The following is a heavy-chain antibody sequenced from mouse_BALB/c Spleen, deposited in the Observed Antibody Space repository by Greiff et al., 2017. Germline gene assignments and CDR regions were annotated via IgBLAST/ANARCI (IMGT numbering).Heavy chain of an antibody. CDR1: GFTFNTYA. CDR2: IRSKSNNYAT. J-gene: IGHJ3*01. CDR3: VEAWFAY. V-gene: IGHV10-1*02. Sequence: EVMLVESGGGLVQPKGSLKLSCAASGFTFNTYAMNWVRQAPGKGLEWVARIRSKSNNYATYYADSVKDRFTISRDDSQSMLYLQMNNLKTEDTAMYYCVEAWFAYWGQGTLVTVSA.